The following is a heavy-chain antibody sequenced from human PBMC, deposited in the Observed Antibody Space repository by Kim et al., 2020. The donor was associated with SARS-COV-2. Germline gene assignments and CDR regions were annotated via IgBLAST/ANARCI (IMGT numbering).Heavy chain of an antibody. CDR3: AKEPGNYYYYLDV. V-gene: IGHV1-3*01. CDR2: IHGGNGIT. J-gene: IGHJ6*03. CDR1: EYTFRTYG. Sequence: ASVKVSCWASEYTFRTYGFHWVRQAPGQGLEWMGWIHGGNGITKYAQNFQGRVTITRDTSASTAYMELSSLTSEDTATYYCAKEPGNYYYYLDVWGTGTTVTVSS.